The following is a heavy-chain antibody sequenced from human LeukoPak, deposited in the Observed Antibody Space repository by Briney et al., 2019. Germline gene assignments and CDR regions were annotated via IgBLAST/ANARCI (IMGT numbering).Heavy chain of an antibody. D-gene: IGHD3-16*02. V-gene: IGHV1-18*01. CDR2: ISAYNGNT. CDR1: GYTFTSYG. Sequence: ASVKVSCKASGYTFTSYGISWVRQAPGQGLEWMGWISAYNGNTNYAQKLQGRVTMTTDTSTTTAYMELRSLRSDDTAVYYCARDRGAYDYVWGSYRPSAFDIWGQGTMVTVSS. J-gene: IGHJ3*02. CDR3: ARDRGAYDYVWGSYRPSAFDI.